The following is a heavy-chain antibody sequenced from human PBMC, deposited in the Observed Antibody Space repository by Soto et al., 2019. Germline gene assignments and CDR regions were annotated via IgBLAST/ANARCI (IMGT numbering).Heavy chain of an antibody. V-gene: IGHV3-15*01. CDR1: GFTFSNAW. D-gene: IGHD5-18*01. CDR2: IKTKSDGGTT. J-gene: IGHJ4*02. Sequence: EVQLVESGGGLVEPGGSLRLSCAASGFTFSNAWMSWVRQAPGKGLEWVGRIKTKSDGGTTDYAAPVKGKFTISRDDSKNTLDLQMESLKAEDTAGYYFTPARWYSYAIDYWGQGTLVTVSS. CDR3: TPARWYSYAIDY.